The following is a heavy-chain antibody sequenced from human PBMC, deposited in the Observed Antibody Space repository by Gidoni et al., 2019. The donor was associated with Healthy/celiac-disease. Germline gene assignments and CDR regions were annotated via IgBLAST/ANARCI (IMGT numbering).Heavy chain of an antibody. V-gene: IGHV3-48*01. CDR1: GFTFRSCS. CDR3: ARDEYYYDSSGYYYEDAFDI. Sequence: EVQLVESVGGWVQPGGSRSPSGAASGFTFRSCSMTWVRQAPGKGLEWVSYISSSSSTIYYADSVKGRFTISRDNAKNSLYLQMNSLRAEDTAVYYCARDEYYYDSSGYYYEDAFDIWGQGTMVTVSS. CDR2: ISSSSSTI. J-gene: IGHJ3*02. D-gene: IGHD3-22*01.